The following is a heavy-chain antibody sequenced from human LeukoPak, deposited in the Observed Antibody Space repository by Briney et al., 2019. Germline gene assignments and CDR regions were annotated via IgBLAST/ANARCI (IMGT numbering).Heavy chain of an antibody. CDR1: GGSISSYY. D-gene: IGHD3-10*01. V-gene: IGHV4-59*12. Sequence: SETLSLTCTVSGGSISSYYWSWIRQPPGKGLEWIGSIYYSGNTYYNPSLKSRVTISVDTPKNQFSLKLSSVTAADTAVYYCARGITGEPNPIITMVRGVITNWFDPWGQGTLVTVSS. J-gene: IGHJ5*02. CDR2: IYYSGNT. CDR3: ARGITGEPNPIITMVRGVITNWFDP.